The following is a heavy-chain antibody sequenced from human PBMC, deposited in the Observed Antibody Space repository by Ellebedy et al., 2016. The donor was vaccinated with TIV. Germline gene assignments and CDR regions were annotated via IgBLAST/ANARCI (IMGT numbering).Heavy chain of an antibody. CDR1: GGSISNSDYY. J-gene: IGHJ4*02. Sequence: MPSETLSLTCTVSGGSISNSDYYWNCIRQPPGKGLEYIGSVYYSGSPYYNPSFKSRVTLSADTSKNQFSLNLRTVTAADTAVYYCARTDPWQPIDDWGQGILVSVSS. D-gene: IGHD2-21*02. V-gene: IGHV4-39*01. CDR3: ARTDPWQPIDD. CDR2: VYYSGSP.